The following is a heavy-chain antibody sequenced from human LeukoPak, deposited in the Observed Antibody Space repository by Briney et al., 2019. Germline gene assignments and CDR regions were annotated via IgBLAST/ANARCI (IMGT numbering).Heavy chain of an antibody. CDR3: AKEMGDGYKVDC. V-gene: IGHV3-23*01. CDR1: GFTFSSYA. J-gene: IGHJ4*02. Sequence: GGSLRLSCAASGFTFSSYAMRWVRQAPGMGLEWVSGISGSGSGTYYADSVKGRFTIFRDNSKNMLYLQMNSLRAEDTAVYYCAKEMGDGYKVDCWGQGTLVTVSS. CDR2: ISGSGSGT. D-gene: IGHD5-24*01.